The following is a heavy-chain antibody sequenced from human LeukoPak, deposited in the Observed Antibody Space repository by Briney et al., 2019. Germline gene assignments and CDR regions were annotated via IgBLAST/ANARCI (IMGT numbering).Heavy chain of an antibody. CDR3: VYTGD. Sequence: GGSLRLSCAASGFTFSSYSMNWVRQAPGKGLEWVSSIRSSSSYIYYEDSVKGRFTISRDNAKNSLYLQMNSLRAEDTAVYYCVYTGDWGQGTLVTVSS. D-gene: IGHD3-16*01. CDR1: GFTFSSYS. CDR2: IRSSSSYI. J-gene: IGHJ4*02. V-gene: IGHV3-21*01.